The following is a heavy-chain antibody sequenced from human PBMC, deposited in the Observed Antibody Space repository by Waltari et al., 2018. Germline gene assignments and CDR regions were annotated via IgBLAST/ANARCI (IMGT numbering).Heavy chain of an antibody. CDR2: ISGSGGST. CDR3: AKTGSGYDNYFDY. J-gene: IGHJ4*02. Sequence: EVQLLESGGGLVQPGGSLRLSCAASGFTFSSYAMRWVRQAPGKGLEWVAAISGSGGSTYYADSVKGRFTISRDNSKNTLYLQMNSLRAEDTAVYYCAKTGSGYDNYFDYWGQGTLVTVSS. V-gene: IGHV3-23*01. D-gene: IGHD5-12*01. CDR1: GFTFSSYA.